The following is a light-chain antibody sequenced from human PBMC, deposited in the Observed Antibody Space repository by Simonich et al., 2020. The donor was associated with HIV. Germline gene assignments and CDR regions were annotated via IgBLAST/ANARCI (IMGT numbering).Light chain of an antibody. Sequence: QSALTQPASVSGSPGQSITISCTGTSSDVGGYNYVSWYQQHPGKAPKLMIYDVSTRPAGVSNRVSGSKSGNTASLTISGLQAEDEADYFCCSYTSNSTGVFGGGTRLTVL. CDR1: SSDVGGYNY. CDR3: CSYTSNSTGV. J-gene: IGLJ3*02. CDR2: DVS. V-gene: IGLV2-14*03.